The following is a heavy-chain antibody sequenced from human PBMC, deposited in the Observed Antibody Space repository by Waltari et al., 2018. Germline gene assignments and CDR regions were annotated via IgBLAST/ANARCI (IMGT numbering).Heavy chain of an antibody. D-gene: IGHD6-13*01. CDR2: MNPNSGNT. Sequence: QVQLVQSGAEVKKPGASVKVSCKASGYTFTSYDINWVRQATGQGLEWMGWMNPNSGNTGYAQKFQGRVTMTRNTSISTAYMELSSLRSEDTAVYYCARLLENPRIAAAYFDYWGQGTLVTVSS. V-gene: IGHV1-8*01. CDR1: GYTFTSYD. CDR3: ARLLENPRIAAAYFDY. J-gene: IGHJ4*02.